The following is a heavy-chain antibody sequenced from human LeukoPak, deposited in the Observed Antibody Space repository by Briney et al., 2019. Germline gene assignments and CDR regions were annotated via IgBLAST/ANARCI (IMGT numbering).Heavy chain of an antibody. CDR1: GFTFSSYA. J-gene: IGHJ4*02. D-gene: IGHD2-8*02. CDR2: ISGSGGST. CDR3: AKFHSTAAGSFDY. V-gene: IGHV3-23*01. Sequence: PGRPLRLSCAASGFTFSSYAMSWVRQAPGKGLEWVSAISGSGGSTYYADSVKGRFTIPRDNSKNTLYLQMNSLRAEDTAVYYCAKFHSTAAGSFDYWGQGTLVTVSS.